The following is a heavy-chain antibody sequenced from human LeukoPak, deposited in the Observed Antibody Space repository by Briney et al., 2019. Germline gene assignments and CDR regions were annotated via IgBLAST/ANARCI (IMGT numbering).Heavy chain of an antibody. Sequence: SETLSPTCAVYGGSSSGYYWSWIRQSPGKGLEWIGEISQSGSASYNPSLKSRVTMSGDASKNQFSLKLSSATAADTAVYYCARGRRISMVRGVKIKPLDVWGQGTTVTVSS. CDR1: GGSSSGYY. CDR3: ARGRRISMVRGVKIKPLDV. J-gene: IGHJ6*02. V-gene: IGHV4-34*01. CDR2: ISQSGSA. D-gene: IGHD3-10*01.